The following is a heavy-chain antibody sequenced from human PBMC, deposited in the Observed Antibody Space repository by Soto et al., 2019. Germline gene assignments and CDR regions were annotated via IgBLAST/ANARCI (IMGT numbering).Heavy chain of an antibody. CDR3: ARVAYSSGWSEWFDP. CDR2: IWFDGSNK. V-gene: IGHV3-33*01. CDR1: GFTFSSYG. J-gene: IGHJ5*02. D-gene: IGHD6-19*01. Sequence: XGSLRLSGAAAGFTFSSYGMHWVRQAPGKGLEWVAVIWFDGSNKYYADSVKGRFTISRDNSKNTLYLQMNSLRAEDTAVYYCARVAYSSGWSEWFDPWRQGTLFTVSS.